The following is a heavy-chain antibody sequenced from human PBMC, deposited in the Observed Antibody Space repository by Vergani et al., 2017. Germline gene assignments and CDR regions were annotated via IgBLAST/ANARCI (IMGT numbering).Heavy chain of an antibody. CDR2: IYYSGST. J-gene: IGHJ4*02. V-gene: IGHV4-59*01. CDR3: ARAQPLYGYSYDLFFDY. D-gene: IGHD5-18*01. Sequence: QVQLQESGPGLVKPSETLSLTCTVSGGSISSYYWSWIRQPPGKGLEWIGYIYYSGSTNYNPSLKSRVTISVDTSKNQFSLKLSSVTAADTAVYYCARAQPLYGYSYDLFFDYWGQGTLVTVSS. CDR1: GGSISSYY.